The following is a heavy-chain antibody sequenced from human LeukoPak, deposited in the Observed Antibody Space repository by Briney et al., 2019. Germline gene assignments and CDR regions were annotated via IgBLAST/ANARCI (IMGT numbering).Heavy chain of an antibody. V-gene: IGHV3-73*01. CDR2: IRSKANSYAT. CDR3: AKDLKGWLQLNFDY. J-gene: IGHJ4*02. Sequence: GGSLRLSCAASGFTFSGSAMHWVRQASGKGLEWVGRIRSKANSYATAYAASVKGRFTISRDDSKNTAYLQMNSLKTEDTAVYYCAKDLKGWLQLNFDYWGQGTLVTVSS. CDR1: GFTFSGSA. D-gene: IGHD5-12*01.